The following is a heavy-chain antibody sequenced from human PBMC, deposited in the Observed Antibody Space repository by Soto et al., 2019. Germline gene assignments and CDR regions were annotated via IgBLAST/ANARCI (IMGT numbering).Heavy chain of an antibody. CDR1: GFTFSNYA. CDR2: ISIGSGSI. D-gene: IGHD2-15*01. J-gene: IGHJ3*01. CDR3: VRDARWAFDF. Sequence: EVHLVESGGGLVQPGGSLRVSCAASGFTFSNYAMNWVRQAPGKGLEWVSYISIGSGSIFYADSVKGRFTISRYDAKNSLYLQMNTLRDEDTAVYYCVRDARWAFDFWGQGTMVTVSS. V-gene: IGHV3-48*02.